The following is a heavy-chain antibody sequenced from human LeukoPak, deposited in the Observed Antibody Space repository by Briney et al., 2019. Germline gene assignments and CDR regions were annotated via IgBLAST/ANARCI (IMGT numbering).Heavy chain of an antibody. Sequence: GASVKVSCKASGYTFTSYGISWVRQAPGQGLEWMGWISAYNGNTNYAQKLQGRVTMTTDTSTSTAYMELRSLRSDDTAVYYCARAQSGSYHGGFDYWGQGTLVTVSS. J-gene: IGHJ4*02. V-gene: IGHV1-18*01. D-gene: IGHD1-26*01. CDR3: ARAQSGSYHGGFDY. CDR2: ISAYNGNT. CDR1: GYTFTSYG.